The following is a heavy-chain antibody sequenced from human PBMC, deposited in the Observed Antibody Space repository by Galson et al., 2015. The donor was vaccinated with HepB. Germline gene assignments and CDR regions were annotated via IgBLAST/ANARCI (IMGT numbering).Heavy chain of an antibody. D-gene: IGHD6-13*01. CDR3: ARSVEYSSSWYGIKYYFDY. J-gene: IGHJ4*02. Sequence: SLRLSCAASGFTFSSYSMNWVRQAPGKGLEWVSSISSSSSYIYYADSVKGRFTISRDNAKNSLYLQMNSLRAEDTAVYYCARSVEYSSSWYGIKYYFDYWGQGTLVTVSS. CDR1: GFTFSSYS. CDR2: ISSSSSYI. V-gene: IGHV3-21*01.